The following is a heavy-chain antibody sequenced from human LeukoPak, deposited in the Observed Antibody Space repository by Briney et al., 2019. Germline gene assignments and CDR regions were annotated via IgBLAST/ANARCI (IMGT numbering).Heavy chain of an antibody. Sequence: GSLRLSCAASGFMVGHKYMSWVRQAPGKGLECIGYIYYIGSTNYNPSLKSRVTISLDTSKSQFSLKLTSVTPADTAVYYCARGGIVGSRTNWFDPWGQGILVTVSS. CDR3: ARGGIVGSRTNWFDP. V-gene: IGHV4-59*02. CDR2: IYYIGST. D-gene: IGHD1-26*01. CDR1: GFMVGHKY. J-gene: IGHJ5*02.